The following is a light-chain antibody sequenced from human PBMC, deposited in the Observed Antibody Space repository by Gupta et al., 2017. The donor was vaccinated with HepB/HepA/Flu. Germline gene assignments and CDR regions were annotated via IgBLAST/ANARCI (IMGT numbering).Light chain of an antibody. J-gene: IGKJ1*01. Sequence: DSEMTHSTSTVSASLGDRVTITCRASQSISSRFDWYQQKPGNAPKLLIYKASRLERGVPSRFSGSGSGTEFTLTISSLQPEDFATYYWQQDNSSSGTFGQGTKVEIK. CDR3: QQDNSSSGT. CDR2: KAS. V-gene: IGKV1-5*03. CDR1: QSISSR.